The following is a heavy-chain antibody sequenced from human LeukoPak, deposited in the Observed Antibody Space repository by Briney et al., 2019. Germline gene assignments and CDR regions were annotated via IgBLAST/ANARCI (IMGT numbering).Heavy chain of an antibody. Sequence: GGSLRLSCAASGFTFTTSWMSWVRQAPGKGLEWVANIKGDGSEKYYVDSVKGRLTISRDNAKNSLYLQMKSLRVEDTAVYYCTRDPNHPGYSSGWYYWGHGTLVTVSS. CDR3: TRDPNHPGYSSGWYY. V-gene: IGHV3-7*03. D-gene: IGHD6-19*01. CDR2: IKGDGSEK. J-gene: IGHJ4*01. CDR1: GFTFTTSW.